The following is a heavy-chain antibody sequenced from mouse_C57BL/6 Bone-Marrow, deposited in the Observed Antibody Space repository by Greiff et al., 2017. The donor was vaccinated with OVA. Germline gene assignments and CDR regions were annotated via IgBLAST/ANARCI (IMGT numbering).Heavy chain of an antibody. D-gene: IGHD2-1*01. V-gene: IGHV1-62-2*01. CDR3: ARHEGYYGNSDYYAMDY. CDR1: GYTFTEYT. CDR2: FYPGSGSI. Sequence: LVESGAELVKPGASVKLSCKASGYTFTEYTIHWVKQRSGQGLEWIGWFYPGSGSIKYNEKFKDKATLTADKSSSTVYMELSRLTSEDSAVYFCARHEGYYGNSDYYAMDYWGQGTSVTVSS. J-gene: IGHJ4*01.